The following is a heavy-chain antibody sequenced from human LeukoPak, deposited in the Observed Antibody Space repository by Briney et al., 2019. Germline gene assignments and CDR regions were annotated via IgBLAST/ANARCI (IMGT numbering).Heavy chain of an antibody. CDR3: ARTYCSSTSCPLEILGY. CDR2: IYPGDSDT. V-gene: IGHV5-51*03. D-gene: IGHD2-2*01. CDR1: GYSFTSYW. Sequence: PGESLKISCKGSGYSFTSYWIGWVRQMPGKGLEWMGIIYPGDSDTRYSPSFQGQVTISADKSISTAYLQWSSLKASDTAMYYCARTYCSSTSCPLEILGYWGQGTLVTVSS. J-gene: IGHJ4*02.